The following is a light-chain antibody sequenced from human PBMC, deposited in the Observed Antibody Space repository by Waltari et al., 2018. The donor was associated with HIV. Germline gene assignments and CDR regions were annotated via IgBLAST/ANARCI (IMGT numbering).Light chain of an antibody. Sequence: QSVLTQPPSASGTPGQSVTISCSGSSSNLGSNYVYWYQQLPGTAPKLLIYRNNQRASGVPDRFSGFKSGTSASLAISGLRSEDEADYYCAAWDDNLSGWVFGGGSKLTIL. J-gene: IGLJ3*02. V-gene: IGLV1-47*01. CDR3: AAWDDNLSGWV. CDR1: SSNLGSNY. CDR2: RNN.